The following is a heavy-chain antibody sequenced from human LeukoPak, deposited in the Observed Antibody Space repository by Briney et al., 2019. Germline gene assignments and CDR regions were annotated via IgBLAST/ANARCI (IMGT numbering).Heavy chain of an antibody. J-gene: IGHJ6*04. CDR3: ARLIRAANPPNCYYAMDV. V-gene: IGHV4-38-2*01. D-gene: IGHD2-15*01. Sequence: PSETLSLTCAVSGYSIISDYYWDWIRQPPGKGLEWIGSIYHSGTTYYNPSLKSRFTISVDTSKNQFSLRLSTVTAADTAIYYCARLIRAANPPNCYYAMDVWGKGTTVTVSS. CDR2: IYHSGTT. CDR1: GYSIISDYY.